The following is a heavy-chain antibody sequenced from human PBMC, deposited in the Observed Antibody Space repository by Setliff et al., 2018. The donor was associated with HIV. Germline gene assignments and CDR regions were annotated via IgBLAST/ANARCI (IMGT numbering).Heavy chain of an antibody. J-gene: IGHJ3*02. D-gene: IGHD6-19*01. CDR3: ALVGLDDAFDI. Sequence: GASVKVSCKASGGTFSSYAISWVRQAPGQGLEWMGGIIPIFGTANYAQKFQGRVTITADKSTSTAYMELTSLRSEDTAVYYCALVGLDDAFDIWGQGTMVTVSS. V-gene: IGHV1-69*06. CDR2: IIPIFGTA. CDR1: GGTFSSYA.